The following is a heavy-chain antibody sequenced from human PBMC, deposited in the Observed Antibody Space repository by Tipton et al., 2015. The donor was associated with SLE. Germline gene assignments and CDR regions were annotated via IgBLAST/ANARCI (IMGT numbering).Heavy chain of an antibody. CDR1: GFTVSSNY. CDR3: AREAPEGRYFDY. J-gene: IGHJ4*02. CDR2: IYSGGST. Sequence: SLRLSCAASGFTVSSNYMSWVRQAPGKGLEWVSVIYSGGSTYYADSVKGRFTISRDNSKNTLYLQMNSLRAEDTAVYYCAREAPEGRYFDYWGQGTLVTVSS. D-gene: IGHD1-26*01. V-gene: IGHV3-53*01.